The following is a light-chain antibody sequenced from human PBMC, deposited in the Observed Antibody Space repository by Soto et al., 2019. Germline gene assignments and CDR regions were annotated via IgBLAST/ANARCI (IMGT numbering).Light chain of an antibody. CDR1: QSVSSS. V-gene: IGKV3-15*01. CDR3: QQYVHWPPGT. Sequence: EIVVPQSPATLSVSPGERVTLSCRASQSVSSSLAWYQQRPGQAPRLLIYDTSTRAPGIAARFSGSGSGTEFTLTISSLQSEDVAVYYCQQYVHWPPGTFGQGTTVEIK. J-gene: IGKJ1*01. CDR2: DTS.